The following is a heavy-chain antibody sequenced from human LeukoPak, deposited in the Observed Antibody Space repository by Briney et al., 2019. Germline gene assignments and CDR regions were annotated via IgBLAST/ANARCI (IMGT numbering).Heavy chain of an antibody. CDR1: GFTFSSYA. J-gene: IGHJ4*02. CDR3: ARGAFGEFQVYYFDY. V-gene: IGHV3-30*04. D-gene: IGHD3-10*01. Sequence: GGSLRLSCAASGFTFSSYAMHWVRQAPGKGLEWVAVISYDGSNKYYADSVKGRFTISRDNSKNTLYLQMNSLGAEDTAVYYCARGAFGEFQVYYFDYWGQGTLVTVSS. CDR2: ISYDGSNK.